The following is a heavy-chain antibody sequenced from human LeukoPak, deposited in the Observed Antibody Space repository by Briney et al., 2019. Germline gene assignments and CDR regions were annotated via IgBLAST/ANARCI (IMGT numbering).Heavy chain of an antibody. CDR2: TYYRSTWYN. Sequence: SRTLSLTCAISGDSVSTNSAAWNWIRQSPSRGLEWLGRTYYRSTWYNDYAVSVRSRITINPDTSKNQFSLQLNSVTPEDTAVYYCARDFYCSNDACSFDYWGQGTLVTVSS. J-gene: IGHJ4*02. CDR3: ARDFYCSNDACSFDY. V-gene: IGHV6-1*01. D-gene: IGHD2-8*01. CDR1: GDSVSTNSAA.